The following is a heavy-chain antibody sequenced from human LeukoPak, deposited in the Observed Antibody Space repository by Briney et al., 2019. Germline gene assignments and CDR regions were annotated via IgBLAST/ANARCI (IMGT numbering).Heavy chain of an antibody. J-gene: IGHJ3*02. CDR2: IKFDGNDK. Sequence: PGGSLRLSCAASGFTFSNYWMSWVRQAPGKGLEWVANIKFDGNDKFYVDSVKGRFTISRDDAKNLLYLQMSSLRAEDTAVYFCARPAHWVFEIWGQGTMVTVSS. D-gene: IGHD3-16*01. CDR3: ARPAHWVFEI. V-gene: IGHV3-7*01. CDR1: GFTFSNYW.